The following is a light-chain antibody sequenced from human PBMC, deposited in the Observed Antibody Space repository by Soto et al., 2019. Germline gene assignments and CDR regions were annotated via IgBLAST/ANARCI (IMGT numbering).Light chain of an antibody. CDR1: QTVSSN. Sequence: EIVMTQSPATLSVSPGGRATLSCRASQTVSSNLAWYQQKPGQAPRLLIYGASTRATGIPARFSGSGSGTEFTLSISSLQSEDFAVYYCQQYYTTPYTFGQGTKLEIK. V-gene: IGKV3-15*01. CDR3: QQYYTTPYT. J-gene: IGKJ2*01. CDR2: GAS.